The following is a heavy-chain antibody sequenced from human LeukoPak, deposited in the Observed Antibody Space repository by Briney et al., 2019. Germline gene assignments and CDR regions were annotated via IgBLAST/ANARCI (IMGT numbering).Heavy chain of an antibody. V-gene: IGHV3-30*18. J-gene: IGHJ4*02. CDR2: IPDDGSNK. Sequence: GGSLRLSCAASGFTFSSNGMHWVRQAPGKGLEWVAVIPDDGSNKYYADSVKGRFTISRDNSKNTLYLQMNSLRTEDTAVYYCAKGIPHYWGQGTLVTVSS. CDR1: GFTFSSNG. D-gene: IGHD2-21*01. CDR3: AKGIPHY.